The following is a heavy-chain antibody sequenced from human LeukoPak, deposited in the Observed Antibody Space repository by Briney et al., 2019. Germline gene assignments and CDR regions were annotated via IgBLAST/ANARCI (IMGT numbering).Heavy chain of an antibody. CDR1: GGSFSGYY. CDR2: INHSGST. Sequence: PSETLSLTCAVYGGSFSGYYWSWVRQAPGKGLEWIGEINHSGSTNYNPSLKSRVTISVDTSKNQFSLKLSSVTAADTAVYYCARDRVGIRPWGQGTLVTVSS. D-gene: IGHD1-14*01. CDR3: ARDRVGIRP. J-gene: IGHJ5*02. V-gene: IGHV4-34*01.